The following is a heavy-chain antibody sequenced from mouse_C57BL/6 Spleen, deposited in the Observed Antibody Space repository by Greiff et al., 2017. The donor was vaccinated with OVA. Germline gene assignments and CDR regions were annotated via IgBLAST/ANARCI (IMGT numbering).Heavy chain of an antibody. Sequence: QVQLQQSGPGLVQPSQSLSITCTVSGFSLTSYGVHWVRQSPGKGLEWLGVIWSGGSTDYNAAFISRLSISKDNSKSQVFFKMNSLQADDTAIYYCARNGIYDGYYDYYAMDYWGQGTSVTVSS. CDR3: ARNGIYDGYYDYYAMDY. CDR2: IWSGGST. J-gene: IGHJ4*01. V-gene: IGHV2-2*01. CDR1: GFSLTSYG. D-gene: IGHD2-3*01.